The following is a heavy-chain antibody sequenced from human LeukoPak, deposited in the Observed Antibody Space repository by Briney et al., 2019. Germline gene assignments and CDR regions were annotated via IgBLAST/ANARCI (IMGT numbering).Heavy chain of an antibody. Sequence: ASVTVSCKASGYTFHGYYMHWVRQAPGQGLEWMGWINPNNGDTNYAQKFQGRVTMTRDTPITTAYMELSRLRSDDTAVYYCARVGHYYGSGDLDYWGQGTLVTVSS. CDR3: ARVGHYYGSGDLDY. CDR1: GYTFHGYY. D-gene: IGHD3-10*01. CDR2: INPNNGDT. J-gene: IGHJ4*02. V-gene: IGHV1-2*02.